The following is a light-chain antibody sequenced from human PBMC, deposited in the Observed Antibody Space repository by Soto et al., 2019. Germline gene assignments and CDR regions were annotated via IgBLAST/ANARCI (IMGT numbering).Light chain of an antibody. V-gene: IGKV3-11*01. CDR2: DAS. CDR3: QQHSNWPLT. CDR1: QSVSSY. Sequence: EIVMTQSPATLSVSTGERATLSWRASQSVSSYLAWYQQNPDQAPRLLIFDASNRATGIPVRFSGSGSGTDFTLTISSLEPEDFTVYYCQQHSNWPLTFGGGTKVDI. J-gene: IGKJ4*01.